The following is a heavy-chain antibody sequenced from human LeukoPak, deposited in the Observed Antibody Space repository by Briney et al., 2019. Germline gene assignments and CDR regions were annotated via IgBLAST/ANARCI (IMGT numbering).Heavy chain of an antibody. J-gene: IGHJ4*02. CDR1: GFTFSTYS. CDR2: IDGGSRSI. V-gene: IGHV3-48*01. D-gene: IGHD4-17*01. Sequence: GGSLRLSCAVSGFTFSTYSMNWVRQAPGKGLEWLSYIDGGSRSIYYADSVRGRFTISRDNAKNSLYLQMNSLRAEDTAVYYCARDAYGDLGDWGQGTLVTVSS. CDR3: ARDAYGDLGD.